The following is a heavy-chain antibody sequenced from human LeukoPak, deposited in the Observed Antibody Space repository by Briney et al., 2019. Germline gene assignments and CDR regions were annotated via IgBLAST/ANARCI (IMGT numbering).Heavy chain of an antibody. D-gene: IGHD5-18*01. V-gene: IGHV3-23*01. Sequence: GGSLRLSCAASGFTFSSYSMNWVRQAPGKGLEWVSVISGSGGSTFYAGSVKGRFTISRDNSMNTLYLQMNSLRAEDTAVYYCAKDDRIQTRRYSYNYWGQGTLVTVSS. CDR3: AKDDRIQTRRYSYNY. J-gene: IGHJ4*02. CDR2: ISGSGGST. CDR1: GFTFSSYS.